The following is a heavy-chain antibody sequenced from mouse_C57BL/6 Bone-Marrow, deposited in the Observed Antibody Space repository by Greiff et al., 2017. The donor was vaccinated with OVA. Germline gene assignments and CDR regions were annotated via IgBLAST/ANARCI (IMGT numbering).Heavy chain of an antibody. J-gene: IGHJ1*03. CDR2: IYPGSGST. D-gene: IGHD2-4*01. Sequence: QVQLQQPGAELVKPGASVTMSCKASGYTFTSYWITWVKQRPGQGLEWIGDIYPGSGSTNYNEKFKSKATLTVDTSSSTAYMQLSSLTSEDSAVYYCARGIYYDYDWYFDVWGTGTTVTVSS. CDR1: GYTFTSYW. CDR3: ARGIYYDYDWYFDV. V-gene: IGHV1-55*01.